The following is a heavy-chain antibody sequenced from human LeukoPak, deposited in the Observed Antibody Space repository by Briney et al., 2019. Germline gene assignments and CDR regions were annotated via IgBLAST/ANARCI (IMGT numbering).Heavy chain of an antibody. Sequence: ASVKVSYKASGYTFTGYYMHWVRQAPGQGLEWMGWINPNSGGTNYAQKFQGRITMTRDTSISTAYMELSRLRSDDTAVYYCARVSSGWYYYYGMDVWGQGTTVTVSS. D-gene: IGHD6-19*01. CDR3: ARVSSGWYYYYGMDV. CDR2: INPNSGGT. V-gene: IGHV1-2*02. J-gene: IGHJ6*02. CDR1: GYTFTGYY.